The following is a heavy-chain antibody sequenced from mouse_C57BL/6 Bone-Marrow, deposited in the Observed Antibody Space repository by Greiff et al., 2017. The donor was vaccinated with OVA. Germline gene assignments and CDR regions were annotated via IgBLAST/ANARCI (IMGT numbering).Heavy chain of an antibody. V-gene: IGHV5-12*01. CDR2: ISNGGGST. CDR1: GFTFSDYY. Sequence: EVHLVESGGGLVQPGGSLKLSCAASGFTFSDYYMYWVRQTPEKRLEWVAYISNGGGSTYYPDTVKGRFTISRDNAKNTLYLQMSRLKSEDTAMYYCARHLSTIYAMDYWGQGTSVTVSS. CDR3: ARHLSTIYAMDY. J-gene: IGHJ4*01. D-gene: IGHD1-1*02.